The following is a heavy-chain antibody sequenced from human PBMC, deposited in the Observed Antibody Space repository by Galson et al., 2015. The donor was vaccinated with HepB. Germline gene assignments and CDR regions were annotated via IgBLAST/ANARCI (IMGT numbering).Heavy chain of an antibody. V-gene: IGHV3-9*01. CDR2: ISWNSGSI. J-gene: IGHJ6*02. CDR3: AKTSEQWLAKRYYYYGMDV. D-gene: IGHD6-19*01. Sequence: SLRLSCAASGFTFDDYAMHWVRQAPGKGLEWVSGISWNSGSIGYADSVKGRFTISRDNAKNSLYLQMNSLRAEDTALYYCAKTSEQWLAKRYYYYGMDVWGQGTTVTVSS. CDR1: GFTFDDYA.